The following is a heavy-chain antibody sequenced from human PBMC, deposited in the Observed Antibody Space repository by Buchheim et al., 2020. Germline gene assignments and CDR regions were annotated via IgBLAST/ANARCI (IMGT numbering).Heavy chain of an antibody. CDR1: GGSISSSTW. CDR3: ANRIATRAEWFDP. Sequence: QVQLQESGPGLVKPSGTLSLTCAVSGGSISSSTWWCCVSQPPGKGLEWIGEIYHSGTTTYNPSLKSRVTISADKSKKQVSLKLTSVTAADTAVYYCANRIATRAEWFDPWGQGTL. D-gene: IGHD6-6*01. CDR2: IYHSGTT. J-gene: IGHJ5*02. V-gene: IGHV4-4*02.